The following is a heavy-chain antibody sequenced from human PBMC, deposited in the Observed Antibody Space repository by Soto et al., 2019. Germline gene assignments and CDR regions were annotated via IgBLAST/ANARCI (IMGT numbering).Heavy chain of an antibody. D-gene: IGHD3-3*01. CDR1: GGSLSGYY. J-gene: IGHJ4*02. CDR3: ARRPLNYDLWSGTAKPFDN. CDR2: INHSGST. V-gene: IGHV4-34*01. Sequence: SETLSLTCAVYGGSLSGYYWSWIRQSPGKGLEWIGEINHSGSTIYNPSLKSRITLSVDTPRNQFSLKLSSVTAADTAVYYCARRPLNYDLWSGTAKPFDNWGQGTLVTVSS.